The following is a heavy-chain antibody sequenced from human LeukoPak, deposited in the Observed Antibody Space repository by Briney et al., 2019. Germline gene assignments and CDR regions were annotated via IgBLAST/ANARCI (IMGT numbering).Heavy chain of an antibody. D-gene: IGHD2-2*01. CDR2: IYYSGST. J-gene: IGHJ3*02. Sequence: PSETLSLTCTVSGGSISSGDYYWSWIRQPPGKGLEWIGYIYYSGSTYYNPSLKSRVTISVDTSKNQFSLKLSSVTAADTVVYYCARAPRIIVVVPAANAPGAFDIWGQGTMVTVSS. V-gene: IGHV4-30-4*08. CDR1: GGSISSGDYY. CDR3: ARAPRIIVVVPAANAPGAFDI.